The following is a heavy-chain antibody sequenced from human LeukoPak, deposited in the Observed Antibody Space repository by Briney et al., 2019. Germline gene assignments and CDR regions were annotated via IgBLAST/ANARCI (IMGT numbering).Heavy chain of an antibody. CDR1: GFTFSNYA. J-gene: IGHJ4*02. Sequence: GGSLRLSCAASGFTFSNYAMNWVRQAPGKGLEWVSGIRSNGVSTYYADSVKGRFTISRDNSKNTLYLQMNSLRADDTAVYYCAKRFHTSSWYAAFDYWGQGTLVTVSS. V-gene: IGHV3-23*01. CDR2: IRSNGVST. D-gene: IGHD6-19*01. CDR3: AKRFHTSSWYAAFDY.